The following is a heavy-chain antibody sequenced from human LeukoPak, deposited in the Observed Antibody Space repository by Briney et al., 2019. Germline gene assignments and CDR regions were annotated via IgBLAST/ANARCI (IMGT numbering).Heavy chain of an antibody. Sequence: SVKVSCKASGGTFSSYAISWVRQAPGQGLEWMGRIIPILGIANYAQKFQGRVTITADKSTSTAYMELSSLRSEDTAVYYCARAALEWEPQAGPSYYYYCMDVWGQGTTVTVSS. CDR3: ARAALEWEPQAGPSYYYYCMDV. D-gene: IGHD1-26*01. CDR1: GGTFSSYA. J-gene: IGHJ6*02. V-gene: IGHV1-69*04. CDR2: IIPILGIA.